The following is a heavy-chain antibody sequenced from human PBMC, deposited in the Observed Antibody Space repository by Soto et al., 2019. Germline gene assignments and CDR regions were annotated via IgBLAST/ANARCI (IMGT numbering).Heavy chain of an antibody. Sequence: GGSLRLSCAASGFTFSSYAMPWVRQAPGKGLEYVSAISSNGGSTYYADSVKGRFTISRDNSKNTLYLQMGSLRAEDMAVYYCARVGRLDAFDIWGQGTMVTVSS. V-gene: IGHV3-64*02. CDR3: ARVGRLDAFDI. J-gene: IGHJ3*02. D-gene: IGHD3-22*01. CDR2: ISSNGGST. CDR1: GFTFSSYA.